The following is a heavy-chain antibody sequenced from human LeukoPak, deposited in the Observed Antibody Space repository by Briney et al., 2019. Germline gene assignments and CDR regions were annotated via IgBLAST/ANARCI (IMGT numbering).Heavy chain of an antibody. CDR3: ARDQGREPPNNCFGP. CDR1: GFTFGSYA. Sequence: AGSLRLSCAASGFTFGSYAMHWVRNAPGPGLEYVSPISSNGASTYYANSVNGRFTISRDNSKNPLYLQMGSLRAEDMAVYYCARDQGREPPNNCFGPWGERTLVSVSS. J-gene: IGHJ5*02. D-gene: IGHD1-14*01. V-gene: IGHV3-64*01. CDR2: ISSNGAST.